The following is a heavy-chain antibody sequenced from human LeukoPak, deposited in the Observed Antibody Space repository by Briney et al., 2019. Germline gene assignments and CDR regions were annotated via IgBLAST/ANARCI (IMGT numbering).Heavy chain of an antibody. CDR3: AREPRYCSSTSCYGYYYYGMDV. D-gene: IGHD2-2*01. J-gene: IGHJ6*02. CDR1: GFTFSSYS. Sequence: PGGSLRLSCAASGFTFSSYSMTWVRQAPGKGLEWVSYISSSSSTIYYADSVKGRFTISRDNAKNSLYLQMNSLRAEDTAVYYCAREPRYCSSTSCYGYYYYGMDVWGQGTTVTVSS. V-gene: IGHV3-48*01. CDR2: ISSSSSTI.